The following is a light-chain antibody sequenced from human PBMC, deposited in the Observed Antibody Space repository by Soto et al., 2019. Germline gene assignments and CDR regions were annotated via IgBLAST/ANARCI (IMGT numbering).Light chain of an antibody. Sequence: EIVLTQSPATLSLSPGERATLSCRASQSVSSYLAWYQQKPGQAPRLLIYDASNRATGIPARFSGSGSGTDFTLTISSLEPEDFAVYYCQQHGNCWTFGQGTKVDIK. J-gene: IGKJ1*01. CDR2: DAS. CDR1: QSVSSY. V-gene: IGKV3-11*01. CDR3: QQHGNCWT.